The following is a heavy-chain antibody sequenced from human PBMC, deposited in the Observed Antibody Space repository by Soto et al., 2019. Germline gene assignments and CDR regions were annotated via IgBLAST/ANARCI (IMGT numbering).Heavy chain of an antibody. CDR3: ARRSHYDFWSGYPGSTTDYYYGMDV. CDR1: GGTFSSYA. D-gene: IGHD3-3*01. V-gene: IGHV1-69*13. Sequence: SVKVSCKASGGTFSSYAISWVRQAPGQGLEWMGGIIPIFGTANYAQKFQGRVTITADESTSTAYMELSSLRSEDTAVYYCARRSHYDFWSGYPGSTTDYYYGMDVWGQGTTVTVSS. J-gene: IGHJ6*02. CDR2: IIPIFGTA.